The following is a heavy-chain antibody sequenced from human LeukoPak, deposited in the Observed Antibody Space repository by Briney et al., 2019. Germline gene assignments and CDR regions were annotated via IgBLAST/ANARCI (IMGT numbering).Heavy chain of an antibody. V-gene: IGHV3-23*01. CDR2: INDRGSST. CDR1: GFTFYSYT. D-gene: IGHD3-22*01. Sequence: GGSLRLSCAASGFTFYSYTMSWVRQAPGKGLEWVSAINDRGSSTNYADSVKGRFTISRDNSRNTLYLQMSNLRAEDTALYYCAKAGDYNNYNYFRMDARGQGITVTVSS. CDR3: AKAGDYNNYNYFRMDA. J-gene: IGHJ6*02.